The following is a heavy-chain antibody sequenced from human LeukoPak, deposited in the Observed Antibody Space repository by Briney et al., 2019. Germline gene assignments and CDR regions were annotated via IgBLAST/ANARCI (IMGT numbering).Heavy chain of an antibody. CDR3: ARDLPQWELLEVDY. CDR1: GYTFTSYD. Sequence: ASVKVSCKASGYTFTSYDINWVRQATGQGLEWMGWMNPNSGNTGYAQKFQGRVTMTRNTSISTAYMELSSLRSEDTAVYYCARDLPQWELLEVDYWGQGTLVTVSS. J-gene: IGHJ4*02. D-gene: IGHD1-26*01. CDR2: MNPNSGNT. V-gene: IGHV1-8*01.